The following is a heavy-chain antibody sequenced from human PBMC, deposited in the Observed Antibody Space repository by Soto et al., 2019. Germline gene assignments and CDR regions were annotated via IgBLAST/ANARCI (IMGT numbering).Heavy chain of an antibody. CDR2: IDPSDSYT. D-gene: IGHD3-10*01. CDR1: GYRFTRYL. V-gene: IGHV5-10-1*01. CDR3: ARRNQRGVRGVIIGYYGMDV. J-gene: IGHJ6*02. Sequence: GESLKLSCKGSGYRFTRYLISWVRQMPGKGLEWMGRIDPSDSYTNYSPSFQGHVTISADKSISTAYLQWSSLKASDTAMYYCARRNQRGVRGVIIGYYGMDVWGQGTMVTVSS.